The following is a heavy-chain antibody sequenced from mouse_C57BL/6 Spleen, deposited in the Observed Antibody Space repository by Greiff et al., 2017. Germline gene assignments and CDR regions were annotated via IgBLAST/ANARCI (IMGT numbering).Heavy chain of an antibody. V-gene: IGHV1-72*01. CDR3: ARWHYDGAFDD. CDR2: IDPNSGGT. D-gene: IGHD2-3*01. CDR1: GYTFTSYW. J-gene: IGHJ2*01. Sequence: QVQLQQPGAELVKPGASVKLSCKASGYTFTSYWMHWVKQRPGRGLEWIGRIDPNSGGTKYNEKFKSKATLTVDKPSSTAYMQISSLTSEDSAGYYCARWHYDGAFDDWGQGTTLTVSS.